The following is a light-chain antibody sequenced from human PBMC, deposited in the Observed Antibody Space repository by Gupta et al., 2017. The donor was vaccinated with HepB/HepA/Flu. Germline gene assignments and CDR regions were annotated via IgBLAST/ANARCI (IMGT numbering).Light chain of an antibody. Sequence: QAVVTQEPSLTVSPGGTVTLTCASSTGDVISGHYTYWFQLKPGQAPRTLTFDTNNKQSWTPARFSATLLGGKAALTLSGAQPEDEAEYYCLLFYSGIWVFGGGTKLTVL. CDR3: LLFYSGIWV. V-gene: IGLV7-46*01. CDR2: DTN. CDR1: TGDVISGHY. J-gene: IGLJ3*02.